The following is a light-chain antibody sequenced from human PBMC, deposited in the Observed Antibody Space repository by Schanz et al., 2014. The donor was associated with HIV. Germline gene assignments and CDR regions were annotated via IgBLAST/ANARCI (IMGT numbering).Light chain of an antibody. Sequence: QSALTQPPSASGSPGQSVTISCTGTSSDVGGYNYFSWYQQHPGKAPKLLIYEVSKRPSGVPDRFSGSKSGNTASLTFSGLQAEDEADYYCCSYAGTSTVVVFGGGTKLTVL. V-gene: IGLV2-8*01. CDR3: CSYAGTSTVVV. CDR2: EVS. CDR1: SSDVGGYNY. J-gene: IGLJ2*01.